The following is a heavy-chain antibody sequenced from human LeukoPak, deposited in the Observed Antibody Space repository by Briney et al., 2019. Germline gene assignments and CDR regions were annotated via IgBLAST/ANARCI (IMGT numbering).Heavy chain of an antibody. CDR3: ARVEGDSGYELIDY. V-gene: IGHV1-2*02. CDR1: AYTFTSYY. J-gene: IGHJ4*02. Sequence: GASVKVSCKASAYTFTSYYMHWVRRAPGQGLEWMGWINPNSGGTNYAQKFQGRVTMTRDTSIGTAYMELYSLRSDDTAVYYCARVEGDSGYELIDYWGQGTLVTVSS. CDR2: INPNSGGT. D-gene: IGHD5-12*01.